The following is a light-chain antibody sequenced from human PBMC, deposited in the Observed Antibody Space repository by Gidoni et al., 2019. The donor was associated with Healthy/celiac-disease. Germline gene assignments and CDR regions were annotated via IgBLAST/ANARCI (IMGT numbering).Light chain of an antibody. J-gene: IGKJ4*01. Sequence: DIVMTQSPDSLAVSLCERATINCKSSQSVLYSSNNKYYLAWYQQKPGQPPKLLIYWASTRESVVPDRFSGSGSGTDFTLTISSLQAEDVAVYYCQQYYSTPLTFGGGTKVEIK. CDR2: WAS. CDR1: QSVLYSSNNKYY. CDR3: QQYYSTPLT. V-gene: IGKV4-1*01.